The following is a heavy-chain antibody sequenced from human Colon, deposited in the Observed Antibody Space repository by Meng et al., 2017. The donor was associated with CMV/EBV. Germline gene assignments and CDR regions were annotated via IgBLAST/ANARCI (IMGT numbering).Heavy chain of an antibody. CDR1: RLPFGKYG. J-gene: IGHJ5*02. V-gene: IGHV3-23*01. CDR2: SSGGGGTA. Sequence: AESRLPFGKYGLHWVRSAQDRGLGWVASSSGGGGTATYADSVKGRLTIARDNSKNTLFLQMKSLRAEDTAMYFCAKDRSSGWSYDSWGQGTLVTVSS. CDR3: AKDRSSGWSYDS. D-gene: IGHD6-19*01.